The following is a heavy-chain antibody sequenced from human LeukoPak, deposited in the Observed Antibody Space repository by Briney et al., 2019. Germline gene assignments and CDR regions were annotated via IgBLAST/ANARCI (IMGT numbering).Heavy chain of an antibody. CDR2: IRSKANSYAT. J-gene: IGHJ4*02. CDR1: GFTFSGSA. V-gene: IGHV3-73*01. D-gene: IGHD3-22*01. CDR3: TSHDSSGYYYHQLYYFDY. Sequence: PGGSLRLSCAASGFTFSGSAMHWVRQASGKGLEWVGRIRSKANSYATAYAASVKGRFTISRDDSKNTAYLQMNGLKTEDTAVYYCTSHDSSGYYYHQLYYFDYWGQGTLVTVSS.